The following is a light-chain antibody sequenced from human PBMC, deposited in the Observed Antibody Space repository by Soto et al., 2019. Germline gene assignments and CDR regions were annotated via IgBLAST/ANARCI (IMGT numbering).Light chain of an antibody. CDR1: QDIKSY. CDR3: QQVNDYPIT. CDR2: PAS. J-gene: IGKJ5*01. V-gene: IGKV1-9*01. Sequence: DIQLTQSPSFPSTSVGDRVTIACRASQDIKSYLAWYQQKPGKAPKLLIYPASTLQSGVPSRFSGSGSGTEFTLTISSLQPEDFATYHCQQVNDYPITFGQGTRLEIK.